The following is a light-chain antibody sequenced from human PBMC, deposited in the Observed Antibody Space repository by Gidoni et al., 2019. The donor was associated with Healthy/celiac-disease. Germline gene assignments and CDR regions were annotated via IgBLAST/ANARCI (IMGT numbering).Light chain of an antibody. CDR3: QQANSFPIT. Sequence: DIQMTQYPSSVSASVGDRVTITCRASQGISSWLAWSQQKPGKAPKLLIYAASSLQSGVPSRFSGSGSGTDFTLTIISLQPEDFATYYCQQANSFPITFGQGTRLEIK. CDR2: AAS. V-gene: IGKV1-12*01. J-gene: IGKJ5*01. CDR1: QGISSW.